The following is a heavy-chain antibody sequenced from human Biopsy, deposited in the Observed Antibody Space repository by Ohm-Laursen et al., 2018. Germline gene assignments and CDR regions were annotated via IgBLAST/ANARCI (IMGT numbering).Heavy chain of an antibody. CDR2: TNEDGSHT. CDR1: GFTFSRFW. D-gene: IGHD3-10*01. Sequence: SLRLSCTASGFTFSRFWIHWVRQAPGKGLAWVSHTNEDGSHTDYADSVKGRFTVSRDNAKNTLYLQMNSLRVEGTAVYYCVGPSLSGSGMGFDPWGQGALVTVSS. J-gene: IGHJ5*02. V-gene: IGHV3-74*01. CDR3: VGPSLSGSGMGFDP.